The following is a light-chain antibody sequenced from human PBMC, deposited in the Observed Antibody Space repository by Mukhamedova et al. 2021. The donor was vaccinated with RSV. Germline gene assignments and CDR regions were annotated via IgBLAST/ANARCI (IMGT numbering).Light chain of an antibody. CDR2: KAS. CDR3: QQYHSYSGT. Sequence: VTITCRASQSISSWLAWYQQKPGKAPKLLIYKASSLESGVPSRFSGSGSGTEFTLTISSLQPDDFATYYCQQYHSYSGTFGQGT. J-gene: IGKJ1*01. V-gene: IGKV1-5*03. CDR1: QSISSW.